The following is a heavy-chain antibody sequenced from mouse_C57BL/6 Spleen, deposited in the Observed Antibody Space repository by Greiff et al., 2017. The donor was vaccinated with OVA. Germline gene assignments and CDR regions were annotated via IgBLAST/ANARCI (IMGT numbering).Heavy chain of an antibody. CDR2: INPNNGGT. J-gene: IGHJ3*01. Sequence: EVQLQQSGPELVKPGASVKISCKASGYTFTDYYMNWVKQSHGKSLEWIGDINPNNGGTRYNQKFKGKATLTVDKSSSTAYMELRSLTSEDSAVYYCARGFGYYDYDWFAYWGQGTLVTVSA. CDR3: ARGFGYYDYDWFAY. CDR1: GYTFTDYY. D-gene: IGHD2-4*01. V-gene: IGHV1-26*01.